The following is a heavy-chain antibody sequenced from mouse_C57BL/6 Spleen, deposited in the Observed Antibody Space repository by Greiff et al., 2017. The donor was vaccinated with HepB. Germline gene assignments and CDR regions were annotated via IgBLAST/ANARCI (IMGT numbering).Heavy chain of an antibody. CDR3: ARGTVVADYYAMDY. V-gene: IGHV1-55*01. Sequence: QVQLQQSGAELVKPGASVKMSCKASGYTFTSYWITWVKQRPGQGLEWIGDIYPGSGSTNYNEKFKSKATLTVDTSSSTAYMQLSSLTSEDSAVYYCARGTVVADYYAMDYWGQGTSVTVSS. CDR2: IYPGSGST. CDR1: GYTFTSYW. J-gene: IGHJ4*01. D-gene: IGHD1-1*01.